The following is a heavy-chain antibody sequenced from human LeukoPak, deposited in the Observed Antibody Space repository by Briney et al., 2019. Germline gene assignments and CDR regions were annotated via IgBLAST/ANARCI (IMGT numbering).Heavy chain of an antibody. CDR2: TSSSDAGT. CDR1: GFPLSSYA. CDR3: ARAPVTSCRGAYCYPFDY. D-gene: IGHD2-21*01. V-gene: IGHV3-23*01. J-gene: IGHJ4*02. Sequence: EGSLRLSCAAFGFPLSSYAMSWVRQAPGKGLEWVSATSSSDAGTYHADSVRGRFTISRDNSKNTLYLQMNSLRVEDAAVYYCARAPVTSCRGAYCYPFDYWGQGTLVTVSS.